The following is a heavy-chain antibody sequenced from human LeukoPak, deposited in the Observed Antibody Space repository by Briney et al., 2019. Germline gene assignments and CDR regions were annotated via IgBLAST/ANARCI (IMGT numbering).Heavy chain of an antibody. CDR3: ARNLGEGYNFGDAFDI. CDR2: IYTSGSTSGST. V-gene: IGHV4-61*02. Sequence: SQTLSLTCTVSGGSISSNNYYWNWIRQPAGKGLEWIGRIYTSGSTSGSTNYNPSLKSRVTISVDTSKNQFSLKLSSVTAADTGVYYCARNLGEGYNFGDAFDIWGQGTMVTVSS. CDR1: GGSISSNNYY. J-gene: IGHJ3*02. D-gene: IGHD5-24*01.